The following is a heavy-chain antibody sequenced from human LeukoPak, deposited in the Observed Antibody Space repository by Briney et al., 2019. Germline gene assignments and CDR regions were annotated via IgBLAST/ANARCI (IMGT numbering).Heavy chain of an antibody. D-gene: IGHD3-22*01. CDR1: GYTFTGYY. J-gene: IGHJ4*02. CDR2: INPNSGGT. V-gene: IGHV1-2*06. CDR3: ARAETGTYYYDSSGSFDY. Sequence: ASVKVSCKASGYTFTGYYMHWLRQAPGQGLEWMGRINPNSGGTNYAQKFQGRVTMTRDTSISTAYMELSRLRSDDTAVYYCARAETGTYYYDSSGSFDYWGQGTLVTVSS.